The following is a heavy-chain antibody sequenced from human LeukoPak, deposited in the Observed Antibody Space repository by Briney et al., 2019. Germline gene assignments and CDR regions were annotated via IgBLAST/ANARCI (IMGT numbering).Heavy chain of an antibody. CDR2: IYHSGST. D-gene: IGHD6-19*01. CDR1: GYSISSGYY. Sequence: SETLSLTFAVSGYSISSGYYWGWIRQPPGKGLEWIGSIYHSGSTYYSPSLKSRVTISVDTSKNQFSLKLSSVTAADTAVYYCARSKIAVAAPFDYWGQGTLVTVSS. J-gene: IGHJ4*02. V-gene: IGHV4-38-2*01. CDR3: ARSKIAVAAPFDY.